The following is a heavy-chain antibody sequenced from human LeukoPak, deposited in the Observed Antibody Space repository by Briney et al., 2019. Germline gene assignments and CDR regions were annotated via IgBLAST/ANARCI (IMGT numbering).Heavy chain of an antibody. J-gene: IGHJ3*02. V-gene: IGHV4-31*03. CDR3: ARASITMVRGVIPLYAFDI. D-gene: IGHD3-10*01. Sequence: SQTLSLTCTVSGGSISSGGYYWSWIRQHPGKGLEWIGYIYYSGSTYYNPSLKSRVTISVDTSKNQFSLKLSSVSAADTAVYYCARASITMVRGVIPLYAFDIWGQGTMVTVSS. CDR2: IYYSGST. CDR1: GGSISSGGYY.